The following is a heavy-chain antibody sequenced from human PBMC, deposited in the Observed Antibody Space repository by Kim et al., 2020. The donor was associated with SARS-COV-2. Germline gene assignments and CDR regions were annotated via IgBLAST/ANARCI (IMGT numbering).Heavy chain of an antibody. J-gene: IGHJ4*02. Sequence: GESLKISCKGSGYSVTTYWIAWVRQMHGKGLEWMGIINPGDSDTRYNPSFEGQVTISADKSITTAYLQWSSLKASDTAIYYCATRGDDYYFDYWGQGTLVTVSS. CDR1: GYSVTTYW. V-gene: IGHV5-51*01. CDR2: INPGDSDT. CDR3: ATRGDDYYFDY. D-gene: IGHD3-16*01.